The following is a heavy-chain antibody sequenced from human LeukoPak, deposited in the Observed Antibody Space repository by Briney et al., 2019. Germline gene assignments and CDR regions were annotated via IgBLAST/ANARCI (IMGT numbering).Heavy chain of an antibody. CDR2: IIPIFGTA. Sequence: SVKVSCKASGGTFSSYAISWVRQAPGQGLEWMGGIIPIFGTANYAQKFQGRVTITADESTSTAYMELSSLRSEDTAVYYCTRDRYSGYDSLGYWGQGTLVTVSS. V-gene: IGHV1-69*13. CDR1: GGTFSSYA. CDR3: TRDRYSGYDSLGY. J-gene: IGHJ4*02. D-gene: IGHD5-12*01.